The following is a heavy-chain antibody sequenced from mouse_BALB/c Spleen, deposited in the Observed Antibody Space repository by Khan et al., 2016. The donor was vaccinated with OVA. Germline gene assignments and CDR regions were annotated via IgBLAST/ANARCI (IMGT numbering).Heavy chain of an antibody. J-gene: IGHJ3*01. CDR3: ARVGSSGPAWFAY. CDR2: IRYDGDS. V-gene: IGHV3-6*01. CDR1: GYSITSGYF. D-gene: IGHD3-1*01. Sequence: EVQLQESGPGLVKPSQSLSLTCSVTGYSITSGYFWNWIRQFPGNKLEWMGYIRYDGDSNYNPSLKNRISITRDTSKNQFFLKLNSVTPEDTATFYCARVGSSGPAWFAYWGQGTLVTVSP.